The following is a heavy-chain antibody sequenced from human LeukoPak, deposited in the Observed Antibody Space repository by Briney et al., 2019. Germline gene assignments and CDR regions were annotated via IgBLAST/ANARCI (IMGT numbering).Heavy chain of an antibody. V-gene: IGHV3-20*04. Sequence: PGGSLRLSCAASGFTFDDYAMSWVRQVPGQGLEWVAGVNWNGGSLGYADSVKGRFSISRDNAKNSLYLQMNYLRAEDAALYFCARDVLLWFGDTGSPPYSAYYFDYWGQGSLVTVSS. D-gene: IGHD3-10*01. CDR3: ARDVLLWFGDTGSPPYSAYYFDY. CDR1: GFTFDDYA. J-gene: IGHJ4*02. CDR2: VNWNGGSL.